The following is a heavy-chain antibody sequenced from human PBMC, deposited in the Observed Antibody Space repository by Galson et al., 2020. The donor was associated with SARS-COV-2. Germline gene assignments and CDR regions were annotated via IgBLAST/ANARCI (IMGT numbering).Heavy chain of an antibody. J-gene: IGHJ4*02. D-gene: IGHD3-9*01. V-gene: IGHV3-23*01. Sequence: TGGSLRLSCAASGFTFSSYAMSWVRQAPGKGLEWVSAISGSGESTYYADSVKGRFTISRDNSKNTLYLQMNSLRAEDTAVYFCASEGLRYDILTGYNYWGQGTLVTVSS. CDR1: GFTFSSYA. CDR2: ISGSGEST. CDR3: ASEGLRYDILTGYNY.